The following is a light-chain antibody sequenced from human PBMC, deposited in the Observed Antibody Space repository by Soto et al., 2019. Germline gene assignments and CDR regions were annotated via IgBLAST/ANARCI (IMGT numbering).Light chain of an antibody. CDR1: QSVSSY. J-gene: IGKJ4*01. CDR2: DAS. V-gene: IGKV3-11*01. CDR3: QQRSNWPLT. Sequence: EIVLTQSPATLSLSPGERATLSCRASQSVSSYLAWYQQKPGQAPRRLIYDASNRATGIPARFSGSGSWTDFTLTISSLEPEDFAVYYCQQRSNWPLTFGGGIKVEIK.